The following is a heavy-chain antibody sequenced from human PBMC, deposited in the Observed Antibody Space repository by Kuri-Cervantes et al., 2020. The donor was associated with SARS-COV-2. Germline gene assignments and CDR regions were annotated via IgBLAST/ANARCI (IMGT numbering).Heavy chain of an antibody. V-gene: IGHV3-23*01. J-gene: IGHJ3*02. CDR2: ISGSGGST. CDR3: AKLGGVILAPDI. Sequence: GGSLRLSCAASGFTSSSYAMSWVRQAPGKGLEWVSAISGSGGSTYYADSVKGRFTISRDNSKNTLYLQMNSLRAEDTAVYYCAKLGGVILAPDIWGQGTMVTVSS. D-gene: IGHD3-16*01. CDR1: GFTSSSYA.